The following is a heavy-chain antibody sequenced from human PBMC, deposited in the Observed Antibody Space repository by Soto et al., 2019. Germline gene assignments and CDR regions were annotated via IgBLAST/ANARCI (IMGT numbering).Heavy chain of an antibody. CDR2: TYYRSKWYN. V-gene: IGHV6-1*01. J-gene: IGHJ5*02. D-gene: IGHD6-19*01. CDR1: GDSVSSNSAA. CDR3: ARSQGIAVVGTNWFDP. Sequence: SQTLSLTCAISGDSVSSNSAAWNWIRQSPSRGLEWLGRTYYRSKWYNDYAVSVKSRITINPDTSKNQFSLQLNSVTPEDTAVYYCARSQGIAVVGTNWFDPWGQGTLVTVSS.